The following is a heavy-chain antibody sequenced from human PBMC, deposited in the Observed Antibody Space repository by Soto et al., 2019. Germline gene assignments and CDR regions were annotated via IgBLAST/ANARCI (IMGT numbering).Heavy chain of an antibody. CDR1: GFTFSSYG. Sequence: GGSLRLSCAASGFTFSSYGMHWVRQAPGKGLEWVAVISYDGSNKYYADSVKGRFTISRDNSKNTLYLQMNSLRAEDTAVYYCAKDGARALGYYGMDVWGQGTTVTVSS. J-gene: IGHJ6*02. D-gene: IGHD3-16*01. V-gene: IGHV3-30*18. CDR2: ISYDGSNK. CDR3: AKDGARALGYYGMDV.